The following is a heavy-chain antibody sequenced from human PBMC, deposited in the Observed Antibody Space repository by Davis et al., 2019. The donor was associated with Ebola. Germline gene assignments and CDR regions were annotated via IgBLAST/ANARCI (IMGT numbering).Heavy chain of an antibody. CDR2: IDPSDSYT. J-gene: IGHJ4*02. CDR3: ARHGSIVGGKGFDY. CDR1: EYSFTNYR. D-gene: IGHD1-26*01. V-gene: IGHV5-10-1*01. Sequence: KVSCKGSEYSFTNYRISWVRQVPGKGLEWMGKIDPSDSYTDYSPSFEGHVSISADKSISTAYLQWSSLKASDTAMYYCARHGSIVGGKGFDYWGQGTLVTVSS.